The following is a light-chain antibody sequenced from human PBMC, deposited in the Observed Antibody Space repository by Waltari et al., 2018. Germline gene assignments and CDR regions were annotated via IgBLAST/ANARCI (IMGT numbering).Light chain of an antibody. CDR3: CSHAPGITVV. J-gene: IGLJ2*01. Sequence: QSALTQSASVSGSPGQSITIFCTGSSSDVGNYNLVSLYQRYAGKAPKVMIYEVTKRPSGVSNRFAGSKSGNTASLTISGLQAEDEADYYCCSHAPGITVVFGGGTRVTVL. CDR1: SSDVGNYNL. V-gene: IGLV2-23*02. CDR2: EVT.